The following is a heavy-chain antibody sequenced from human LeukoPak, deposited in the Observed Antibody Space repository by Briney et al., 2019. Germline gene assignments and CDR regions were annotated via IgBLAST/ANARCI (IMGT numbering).Heavy chain of an antibody. CDR1: GFTVSGNY. V-gene: IGHV3-53*04. J-gene: IGHJ4*02. D-gene: IGHD1-20*01. CDR3: ARDPPFIIGTTFFDY. Sequence: PGGSLRLSCAASGFTVSGNYMSWVRQAPGKGLEWVSVIYSGGSTYYADSVKGRFTISRHNSKNTLYLQMNSLRAEDTAVYYCARDPPFIIGTTFFDYWGQGTLVTVSS. CDR2: IYSGGST.